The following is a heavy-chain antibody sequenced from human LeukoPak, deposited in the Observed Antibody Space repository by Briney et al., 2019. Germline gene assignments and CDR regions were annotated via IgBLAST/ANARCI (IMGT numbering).Heavy chain of an antibody. V-gene: IGHV3-11*01. CDR3: ARGSNYYGSGSYIGVNYYYYMDV. D-gene: IGHD3-10*01. J-gene: IGHJ6*03. CDR1: GFTFSDYY. Sequence: GGSLRLSCAASGFTFSDYYMSWIRQAPGKGLEWVSYISSSGSTIYYADSVKGRFTISRDNAKNSLYLQMNSLRAEDTAVYYCARGSNYYGSGSYIGVNYYYYMDVWGKGTTVTISS. CDR2: ISSSGSTI.